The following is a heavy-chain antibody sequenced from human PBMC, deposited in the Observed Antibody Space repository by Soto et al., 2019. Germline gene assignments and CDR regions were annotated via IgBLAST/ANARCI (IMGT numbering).Heavy chain of an antibody. CDR3: ARDLGGRGYSGSYSSGAY. Sequence: LRLSCAASGFTFSSYAMHWARQAPGKGLEWVAVISYDGSNKYYADSVKGRFTISRDNSKNTLYLQMNSLRAEDTAVYYCARDLGGRGYSGSYSSGAYWGQGTLVTVSS. V-gene: IGHV3-30-3*01. CDR1: GFTFSSYA. J-gene: IGHJ4*02. CDR2: ISYDGSNK. D-gene: IGHD1-26*01.